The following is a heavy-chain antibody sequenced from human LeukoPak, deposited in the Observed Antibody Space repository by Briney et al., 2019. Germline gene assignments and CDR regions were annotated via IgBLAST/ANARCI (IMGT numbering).Heavy chain of an antibody. D-gene: IGHD6-13*01. CDR1: GFTFSNLA. Sequence: PGGSLRLSCVASGFTFSNLAMGWVRQAPGKGLEWVSVIYSGDRTYYAESVKGRFTISRDTSKNTLYLQMNNLRADDTARYYCTRDLTGTTWSENDYWGQGTLVTVSS. CDR3: TRDLTGTTWSENDY. J-gene: IGHJ4*02. V-gene: IGHV3-23*03. CDR2: IYSGDRT.